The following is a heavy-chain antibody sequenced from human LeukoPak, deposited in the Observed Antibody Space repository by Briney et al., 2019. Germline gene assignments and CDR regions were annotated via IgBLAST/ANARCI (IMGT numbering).Heavy chain of an antibody. V-gene: IGHV4-59*08. J-gene: IGHJ4*02. CDR3: ARHVITIFGVVTPNFDY. CDR1: GGSISSYY. CDR2: IYHSGST. D-gene: IGHD3-3*01. Sequence: SETLSLTCTVSGGSISSYYWSWVRQPPGKGLEWIGEIYHSGSTNYNPSLKSRVTISVDTSKNQFSLKLSSVTAADTAVYYCARHVITIFGVVTPNFDYWGQGTLVTVSS.